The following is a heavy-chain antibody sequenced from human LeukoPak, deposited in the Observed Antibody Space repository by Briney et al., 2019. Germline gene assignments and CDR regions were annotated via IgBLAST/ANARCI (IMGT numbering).Heavy chain of an antibody. D-gene: IGHD1-14*01. V-gene: IGHV4-34*01. CDR1: GGSISSYY. J-gene: IGHJ4*02. CDR3: ARGFWSPSLGTHYLDY. CDR2: INHTGST. Sequence: SETLSLTCTVSGGSISSYYWTWIRQPPGKGLEWIGEINHTGSTNYNPSLKSRVTISVDTSKNQFSLKLSSVTAADTAVYYCARGFWSPSLGTHYLDYWGQGTLVTVSS.